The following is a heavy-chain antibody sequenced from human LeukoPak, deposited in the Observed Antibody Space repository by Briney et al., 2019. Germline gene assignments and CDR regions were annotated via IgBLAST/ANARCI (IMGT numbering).Heavy chain of an antibody. J-gene: IGHJ4*02. CDR3: AKDKGNRYFDY. Sequence: PGTSLRLSCAASGITFTIAGMHWVRQVRGKGLEWVAVISSDGRNIYYADSVKGRFIISRDTSRNILFLQMNGLRADDTAIYYCAKDKGNRYFDYWGQGTLVTISS. CDR2: ISSDGRNI. CDR1: GITFTIAG. V-gene: IGHV3-30*18. D-gene: IGHD3-16*02.